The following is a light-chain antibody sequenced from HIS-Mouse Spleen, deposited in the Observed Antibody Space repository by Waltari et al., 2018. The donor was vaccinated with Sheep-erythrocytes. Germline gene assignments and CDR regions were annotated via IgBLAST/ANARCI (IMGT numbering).Light chain of an antibody. CDR1: QLGDKH. Sequence: YELTHPTSVSVSPGQTTSTTCHGYQLGDKHACWYQQRPGQSPVLVIYQDSKRPSGIPERFSGSNSGNTATLTISGTQAMDEADYYCQAWDSSTAVFGGGTKLTVL. J-gene: IGLJ2*01. CDR2: QDS. V-gene: IGLV3-1*01. CDR3: QAWDSSTAV.